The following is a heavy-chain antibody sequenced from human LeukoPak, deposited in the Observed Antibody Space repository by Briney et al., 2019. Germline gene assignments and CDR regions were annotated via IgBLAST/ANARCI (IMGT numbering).Heavy chain of an antibody. Sequence: GASVKVSCKASGYTFTSYYMHWVRQAPGQGLEWMGIINPSGGSTSYAQKFQGRVTMTRDMSTSTVYMELSSLRSEDTVVYYCARGEGVLRPDYWGQGTLVTVSS. CDR3: ARGEGVLRPDY. D-gene: IGHD6-13*01. J-gene: IGHJ4*02. CDR1: GYTFTSYY. CDR2: INPSGGST. V-gene: IGHV1-46*01.